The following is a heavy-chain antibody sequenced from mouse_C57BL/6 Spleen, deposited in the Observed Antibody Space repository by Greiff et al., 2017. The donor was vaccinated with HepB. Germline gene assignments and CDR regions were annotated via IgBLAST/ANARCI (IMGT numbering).Heavy chain of an antibody. V-gene: IGHV1-55*01. Sequence: QVQLQQPGAELVKPGASVKMSCKASGYTFTSYWITWVKQRPGQGLEWIGDIYPGSGSTNYNEKFKSKATLTVDTSSSTAYMQRSSLTSEDTAVYYCTRDDYDVYYYAMDYWGQGTSVTVSS. J-gene: IGHJ4*01. D-gene: IGHD2-4*01. CDR2: IYPGSGST. CDR1: GYTFTSYW. CDR3: TRDDYDVYYYAMDY.